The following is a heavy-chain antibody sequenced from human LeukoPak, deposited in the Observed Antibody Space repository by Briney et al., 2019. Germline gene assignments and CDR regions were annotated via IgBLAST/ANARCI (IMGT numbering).Heavy chain of an antibody. CDR1: GFTFSTYS. D-gene: IGHD3-10*01. Sequence: GEFLKISCAASGFTFSTYSMNWVRQAPGEGLEWVSSIATSSDYIYYAGSLKGRFTISGDNAKNSLYLHMNSLRPDDTAVYYCARGRSITILRGVAISDGFDIWGQGTKVTVS. CDR3: ARGRSITILRGVAISDGFDI. CDR2: IATSSDYI. J-gene: IGHJ3*02. V-gene: IGHV3-21*06.